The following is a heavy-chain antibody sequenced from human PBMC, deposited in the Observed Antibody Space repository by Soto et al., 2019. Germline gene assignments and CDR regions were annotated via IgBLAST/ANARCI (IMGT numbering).Heavy chain of an antibody. V-gene: IGHV1-18*01. CDR3: ARGRYGDY. D-gene: IGHD1-1*01. J-gene: IGHJ4*02. CDR2: ISAHNGNT. Sequence: QAHLVQSGAEVKKPGASVKVSCQGSGYAFTTYGITWVRQAPGQGLEWMGWISAHNGNTNYAQKLQGRVTVTRDTSTSTPYMELRSLRYDDTAVYYCARGRYGDYWGQGALVTVSS. CDR1: GYAFTTYG.